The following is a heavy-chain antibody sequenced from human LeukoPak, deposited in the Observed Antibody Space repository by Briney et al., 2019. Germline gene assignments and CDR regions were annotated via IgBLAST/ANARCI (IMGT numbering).Heavy chain of an antibody. V-gene: IGHV4-31*11. J-gene: IGHJ4*02. CDR2: IYYSGSA. CDR3: ARVNYGSATKEDY. CDR1: GESFSGYY. Sequence: PSETLSLTCAVYGESFSGYYWSWIRQHPGKGLEWIGYIYYSGSAYYNPSLKSRVTISVDTSENQFSLKLSSVTAADTAVYYCARVNYGSATKEDYWGQGTLVTVSS. D-gene: IGHD3-10*01.